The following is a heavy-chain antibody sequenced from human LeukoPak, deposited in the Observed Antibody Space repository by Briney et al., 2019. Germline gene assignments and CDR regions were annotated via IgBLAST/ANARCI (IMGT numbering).Heavy chain of an antibody. CDR3: ARRQNSRHRLYYYYGMDV. J-gene: IGHJ6*02. V-gene: IGHV4-34*01. CDR1: GGSFSGYY. Sequence: SETLSLTCAVYGGSFSGYYWSWIRQPPGQGLEWIGEINHSGSTNYNPSLKSRVTISVDTSKNQLSLKLSSVTAADTAVYYCARRQNSRHRLYYYYGMDVWGQGTTVTVSS. CDR2: INHSGST. D-gene: IGHD2/OR15-2a*01.